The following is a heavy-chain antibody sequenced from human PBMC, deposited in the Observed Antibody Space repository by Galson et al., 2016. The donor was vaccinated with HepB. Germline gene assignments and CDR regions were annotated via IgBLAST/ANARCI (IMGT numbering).Heavy chain of an antibody. CDR1: GFTFSSYS. D-gene: IGHD3-10*01. CDR2: ISGSGSST. J-gene: IGHJ6*02. CDR3: AKGIVRLVRGVMTWTDV. V-gene: IGHV3-23*01. Sequence: LRLSCAASGFTFSSYSGTWVRQAPGKGLEWISGISGSGSSTFYADSVKGRFTISRDNSKNTVYLQMNSLRVEDTAGYYCAKGIVRLVRGVMTWTDVWGQGTTVTVS.